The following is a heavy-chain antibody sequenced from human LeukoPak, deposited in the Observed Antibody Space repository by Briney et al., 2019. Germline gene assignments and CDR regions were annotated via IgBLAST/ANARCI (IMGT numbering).Heavy chain of an antibody. D-gene: IGHD3-10*01. CDR1: GYSISSGYY. CDR3: ARAVGGDGSGSL. V-gene: IGHV4-61*01. Sequence: SETLSLTCTVSGYSISSGYYWSWIRQPPGKGLEWIGYIYYRVTSDYNPSLKSRVTMSVDMSTRQISLKLSSVTAADTAVYYCARAVGGDGSGSLWGPGTLVTVSS. CDR2: IYYRVTS. J-gene: IGHJ4*02.